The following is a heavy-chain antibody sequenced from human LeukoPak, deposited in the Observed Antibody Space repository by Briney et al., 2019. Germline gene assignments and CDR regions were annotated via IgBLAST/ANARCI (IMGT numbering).Heavy chain of an antibody. CDR3: AKPRGGSPPRVFDI. D-gene: IGHD1-26*01. V-gene: IGHV3-30*02. Sequence: GGSLRLSCAASGFTFSSYGMYWVRQAPGKGLEWVAFIRYDGSNKYYADSVKSRFTISRDNSKNTLYLQMSSLRAEDTAVYYCAKPRGGSPPRVFDIWGQGTMVTVSS. CDR1: GFTFSSYG. CDR2: IRYDGSNK. J-gene: IGHJ3*02.